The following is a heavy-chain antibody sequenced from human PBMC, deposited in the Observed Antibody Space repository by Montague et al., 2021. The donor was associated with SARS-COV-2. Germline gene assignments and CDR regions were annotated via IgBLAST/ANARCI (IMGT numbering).Heavy chain of an antibody. CDR1: GFIFNNYA. CDR3: ARVHETVGWPLAY. D-gene: IGHD4-11*01. CDR2: ISGSAGGT. J-gene: IGHJ4*02. V-gene: IGHV3-23*01. Sequence: SLRLSCAASGFIFNNYAMNWVRQAPGKGLEWVSAISGSAGGTFYADAVKGRFTISRDNSKNTLFLQMNNLRAEETALYFCARVHETVGWPLAYWGQGTLVIVSS.